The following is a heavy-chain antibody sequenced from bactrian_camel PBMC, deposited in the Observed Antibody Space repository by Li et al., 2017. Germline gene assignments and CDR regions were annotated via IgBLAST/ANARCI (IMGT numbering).Heavy chain of an antibody. V-gene: IGHV3S67*01. Sequence: DVQLVESGGGSVQAGGSLRLSCAASGYTDGGYCMGWFRQAPGKEREGVATIDSRGSTVYADSVKGRFTISRNNTNNILYLQLDSLKSEDTAMYFCARGVLVSFRELTWWGQGTQVTVS. D-gene: IGHD3*01. J-gene: IGHJ4*01. CDR3: ARGVLVSFRELTW. CDR1: GYTDGGYC. CDR2: IDSRGST.